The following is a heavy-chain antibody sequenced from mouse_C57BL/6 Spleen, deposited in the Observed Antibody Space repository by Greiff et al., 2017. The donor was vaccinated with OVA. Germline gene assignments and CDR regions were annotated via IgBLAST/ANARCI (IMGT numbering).Heavy chain of an antibody. CDR2: IWTGGGT. CDR1: GFSLTSYA. V-gene: IGHV2-9-1*01. D-gene: IGHD2-5*01. Sequence: VKLQESGPGLVAPSQSLSITCTVSGFSLTSYAISWVRQPPGKGLEWLGVIWTGGGTNYNSALKSRLSISKDNSKSQVFLKMNSLQTDDTARYYCARKESYSNYEGWYFDVWGTGTTVTVSS. CDR3: ARKESYSNYEGWYFDV. J-gene: IGHJ1*03.